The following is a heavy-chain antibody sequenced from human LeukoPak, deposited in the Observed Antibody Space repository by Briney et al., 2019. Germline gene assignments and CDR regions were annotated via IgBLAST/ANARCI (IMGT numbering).Heavy chain of an antibody. J-gene: IGHJ6*02. D-gene: IGHD1-26*01. CDR3: ARGPDPGKVGAAIYYYFGMDV. Sequence: SETLSLTCTVSGGSISSSSYYWGWIRQPPGKGLEWIGSIYYSGSTYYNPSLKSRVTISIDTSKNQFSLKLSSVTAADTAVYYCARGPDPGKVGAAIYYYFGMDVWGQGTTVTVSS. CDR2: IYYSGST. V-gene: IGHV4-39*07. CDR1: GGSISSSSYY.